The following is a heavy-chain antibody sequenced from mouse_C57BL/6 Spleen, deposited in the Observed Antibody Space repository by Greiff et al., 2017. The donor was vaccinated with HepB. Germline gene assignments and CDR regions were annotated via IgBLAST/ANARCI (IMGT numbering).Heavy chain of an antibody. Sequence: QVQLQQSGPGLVQPSQSLSITCTVSGFSLTSYGVHWVRQSPGKGLEWLGVIWRGGSTDYNAAFMSRLSITKDNSKSQVFFKMNSLQADDTAIYYCAKREMDGYYDWYFDVWGTGTTVTVSS. CDR1: GFSLTSYG. D-gene: IGHD2-3*01. J-gene: IGHJ1*03. CDR3: AKREMDGYYDWYFDV. CDR2: IWRGGST. V-gene: IGHV2-5*01.